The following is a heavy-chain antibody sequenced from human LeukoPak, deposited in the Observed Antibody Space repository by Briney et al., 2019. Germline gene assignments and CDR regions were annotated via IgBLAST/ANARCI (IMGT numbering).Heavy chain of an antibody. CDR2: IIPIFGTA. Sequence: GASVKVSCKASGGTFSSYAISWVRQAPGQGLEWMGGIIPIFGTANYAQKFQGRVTITTDESTSTAYMELSSLRSEDTAVYYCASNLYYDFWSGYSPTFDYWGQGTLVTVSS. D-gene: IGHD3-3*01. V-gene: IGHV1-69*05. CDR1: GGTFSSYA. J-gene: IGHJ4*02. CDR3: ASNLYYDFWSGYSPTFDY.